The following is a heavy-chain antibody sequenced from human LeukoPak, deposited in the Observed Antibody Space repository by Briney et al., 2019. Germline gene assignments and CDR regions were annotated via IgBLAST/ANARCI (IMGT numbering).Heavy chain of an antibody. Sequence: PGGSLRLSCAASGFTFSSYAMHWVRQAPGKGLEWVAVISYDGSNKYYADSVKGRFTISRDNSKNTLYLQMNSLRAEDTAVYYCARDGPYLVGASDYWGQGTLVTVSS. V-gene: IGHV3-30*04. D-gene: IGHD1-26*01. CDR2: ISYDGSNK. CDR3: ARDGPYLVGASDY. CDR1: GFTFSSYA. J-gene: IGHJ4*02.